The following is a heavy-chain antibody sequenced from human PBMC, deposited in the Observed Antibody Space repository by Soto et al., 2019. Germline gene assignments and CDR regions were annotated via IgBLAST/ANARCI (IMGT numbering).Heavy chain of an antibody. D-gene: IGHD3-22*01. J-gene: IGHJ4*02. V-gene: IGHV1-18*01. CDR3: ARGPTDYYDNSGNYVLDQ. Sequence: QVQLVQSGAEVKKPGASMKVSCKASGYTFTTYGMSWVRQAPGQGLDWMGWISTYKGNTKYAESLQGRVSMTTDTTTSTAYMELKSLTSDDTAVYYCARGPTDYYDNSGNYVLDQWGQGTLVTVSS. CDR2: ISTYKGNT. CDR1: GYTFTTYG.